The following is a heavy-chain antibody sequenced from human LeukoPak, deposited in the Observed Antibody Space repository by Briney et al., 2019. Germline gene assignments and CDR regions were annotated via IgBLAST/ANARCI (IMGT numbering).Heavy chain of an antibody. D-gene: IGHD5-18*01. CDR1: GFTFSTYT. CDR2: ISPSSSSI. CDR3: ARERRNTPMDV. J-gene: IGHJ6*02. V-gene: IGHV3-21*01. Sequence: PGRSLRLSCEASGFTFSTYTMNWVRQAPGKGLEWVSFISPSSSSIYYADSVKGRFTVSRDNAKNSLYLQMNSLRAEDTALYYCARERRNTPMDVWGQGTTVTVSS.